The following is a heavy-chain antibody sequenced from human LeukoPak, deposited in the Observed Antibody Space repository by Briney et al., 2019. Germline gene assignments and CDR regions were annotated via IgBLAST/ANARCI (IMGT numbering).Heavy chain of an antibody. CDR2: IYHSGST. D-gene: IGHD1-26*01. CDR1: GYSISSGYY. Sequence: SETLSLTCTVSGYSISSGYYWGWIRQPPGKGLEWIGSIYHSGSTYYNPSLKSRVTISVDTSKNQFSLKLSSVTAADTAVYYCASLIVGATLDAFDIWGQGTMVTVSS. CDR3: ASLIVGATLDAFDI. V-gene: IGHV4-38-2*02. J-gene: IGHJ3*02.